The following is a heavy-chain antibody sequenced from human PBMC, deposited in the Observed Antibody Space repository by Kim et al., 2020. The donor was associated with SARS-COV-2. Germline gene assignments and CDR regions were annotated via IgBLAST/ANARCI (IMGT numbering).Heavy chain of an antibody. V-gene: IGHV1-69*13. CDR2: IIPIFGTT. Sequence: SVKVSCKASGGTFSQYGISWVRQAPGQGLEWMGAIIPIFGTTHYAPKFQGRVTITADEFTNTANMELTSLTSGDTAVYYCARDRGSLRGMDVWGQGTTVTVTS. CDR1: GGTFSQYG. CDR3: ARDRGSLRGMDV. J-gene: IGHJ6*02. D-gene: IGHD2-15*01.